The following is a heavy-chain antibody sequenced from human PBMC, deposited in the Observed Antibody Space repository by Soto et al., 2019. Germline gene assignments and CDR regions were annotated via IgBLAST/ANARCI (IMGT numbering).Heavy chain of an antibody. D-gene: IGHD2-8*02. CDR3: ARDLNYWSLLIDP. V-gene: IGHV3-33*01. J-gene: IGHJ5*02. Sequence: PGRSLRLSCTASGFSRSRYGLHWVRQAPGKGLEWVAGLWSDGIKTSYTDSVKGRFTISRDTSKNMLYLQMNSLGAEDTDVYYCARDLNYWSLLIDPWGQGTLVIVS. CDR1: GFSRSRYG. CDR2: LWSDGIKT.